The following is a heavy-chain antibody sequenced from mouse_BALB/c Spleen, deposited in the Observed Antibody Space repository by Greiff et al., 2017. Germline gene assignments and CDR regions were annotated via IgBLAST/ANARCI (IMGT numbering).Heavy chain of an antibody. CDR1: GFTFSSYT. Sequence: EVKLMESGGGLVKPGGSLKLSCAASGFTFSSYTMSWVRQTPEKRLEWVATISSGGSYTYYPDSVKGRFTISRDNAKNTLYLQMSSLKSEDTAMYYCTRDWGITKENYAMDYWGQGTSVTVSS. V-gene: IGHV5-6-4*01. CDR2: ISSGGSYT. D-gene: IGHD2-4*01. CDR3: TRDWGITKENYAMDY. J-gene: IGHJ4*01.